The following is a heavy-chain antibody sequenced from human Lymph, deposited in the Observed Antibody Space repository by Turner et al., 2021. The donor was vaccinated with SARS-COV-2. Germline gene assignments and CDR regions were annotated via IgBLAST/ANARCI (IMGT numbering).Heavy chain of an antibody. Sequence: QVQLVESGGGVVQPGRSLRLSCAASGFTFSNYGRHWVRQAPGKGLEWVAVISYDGSNKNYAGSVKGRFTISRDNSKNTLNLQMNSLRAEDTAVYYCAKDSRFLEWLLFGEFDYWGQGTLVTVSS. J-gene: IGHJ4*02. V-gene: IGHV3-30*18. D-gene: IGHD3-3*01. CDR2: ISYDGSNK. CDR3: AKDSRFLEWLLFGEFDY. CDR1: GFTFSNYG.